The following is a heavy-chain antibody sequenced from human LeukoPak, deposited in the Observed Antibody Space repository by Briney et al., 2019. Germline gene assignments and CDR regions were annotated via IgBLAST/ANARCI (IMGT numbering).Heavy chain of an antibody. V-gene: IGHV3-30*02. CDR1: GFTFRTYG. CDR3: ARSYSSNWEFGY. D-gene: IGHD6-13*01. CDR2: MRYDGSNE. J-gene: IGHJ4*02. Sequence: GGSLRLSCAASGFTFRTYGMHWVRQAPGKGLEWVAFMRYDGSNEYYADSVKGRFTISRDNSKNTLYLQMNSLRAEDTAVYYCARSYSSNWEFGYWGQGTLVTVSS.